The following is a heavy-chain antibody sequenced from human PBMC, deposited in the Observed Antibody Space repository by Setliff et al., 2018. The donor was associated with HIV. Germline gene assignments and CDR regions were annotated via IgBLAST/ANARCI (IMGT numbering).Heavy chain of an antibody. CDR2: IIPMFRSA. J-gene: IGHJ4*02. V-gene: IGHV1-69*05. D-gene: IGHD3-16*01. CDR1: GDTFSSYA. Sequence: GASVKVSCKASGDTFSSYAISWVRQAPGQGLEWMGVIIPMFRSANYAQNFQGRVTMTRNTSISTAYMELSSLRSEDTAVYYCARAFGPLDWGQGTLVTVSS. CDR3: ARAFGPLD.